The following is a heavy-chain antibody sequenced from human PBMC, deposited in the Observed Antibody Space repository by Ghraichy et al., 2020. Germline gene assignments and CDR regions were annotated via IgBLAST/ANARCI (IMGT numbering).Heavy chain of an antibody. D-gene: IGHD4-23*01. J-gene: IGHJ5*02. V-gene: IGHV4-31*03. CDR2: IYYSGST. Sequence: SETLSLTCTVSGGSISSGGYYWSWIRQHPGKGLEWIGYIYYSGSTYYNPSLKSRVTISVDTSKNQFSLKLSSVTAADTAVYYCARGAATVVTNWFDPWGQGTLVTVSS. CDR3: ARGAATVVTNWFDP. CDR1: GGSISSGGYY.